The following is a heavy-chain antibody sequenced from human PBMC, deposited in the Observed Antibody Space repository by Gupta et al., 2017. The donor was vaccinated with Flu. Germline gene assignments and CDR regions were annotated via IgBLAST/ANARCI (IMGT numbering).Heavy chain of an antibody. V-gene: IGHV3-7*01. D-gene: IGHD3-22*01. CDR3: ARSLIRYYYDSSGHYWFDY. J-gene: IGHJ4*02. CDR2: IKQDGSEK. Sequence: SSYWLNWVRQAPGKGLEWVANIKQDGSEKYYVDSIKGRFTISRDNAKNSLYLQMNSLRAEDTAVYYCARSLIRYYYDSSGHYWFDYWGQGTLVTVSS. CDR1: SSYW.